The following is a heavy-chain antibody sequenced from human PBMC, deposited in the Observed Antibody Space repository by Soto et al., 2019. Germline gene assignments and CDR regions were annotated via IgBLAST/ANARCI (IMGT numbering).Heavy chain of an antibody. J-gene: IGHJ3*02. D-gene: IGHD3-16*01. V-gene: IGHV1-24*01. Sequence: ASVKVSCKVSGYTLTELSMHWVRQAPGKGLEWMGGFDPEDGETIYAQKFQGRVTMTEDTSTDTAYMELSSLRSEDTAAYYCAEIITFLGVHPFDIGGQGKMVTVSS. CDR2: FDPEDGET. CDR1: GYTLTELS. CDR3: AEIITFLGVHPFDI.